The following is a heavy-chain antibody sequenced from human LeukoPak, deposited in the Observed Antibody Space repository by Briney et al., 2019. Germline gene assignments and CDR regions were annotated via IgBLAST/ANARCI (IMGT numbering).Heavy chain of an antibody. V-gene: IGHV3-23*01. Sequence: GGSLRLSCAASGFTFSSYAMSWVRQAPGKGLEWVSAISGSGGSTYYADSVKGRFTISRDNAKNSLYLQMNSLRAEDTAVYYCARSPPPYCGGDCYTTFDYWGQGTLVTVSS. CDR1: GFTFSSYA. D-gene: IGHD2-21*02. J-gene: IGHJ4*02. CDR2: ISGSGGST. CDR3: ARSPPPYCGGDCYTTFDY.